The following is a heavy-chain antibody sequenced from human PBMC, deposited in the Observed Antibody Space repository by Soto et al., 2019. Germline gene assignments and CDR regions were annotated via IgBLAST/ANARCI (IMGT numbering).Heavy chain of an antibody. D-gene: IGHD2-21*01. CDR1: GFTFRNFV. CDR2: IRATGGQT. CDR3: AQDRGWGVVSPSHDY. Sequence: EVQLLEFGGGMVQPGGSLRLSCAASGFTFRNFVMSWVRQAPGKGLEWVSAIRATGGQTFYADSVKGRFTISRDNSKNMLYLQINRLRDEDTALYFCAQDRGWGVVSPSHDYWGQAALVTVSS. V-gene: IGHV3-23*01. J-gene: IGHJ4*02.